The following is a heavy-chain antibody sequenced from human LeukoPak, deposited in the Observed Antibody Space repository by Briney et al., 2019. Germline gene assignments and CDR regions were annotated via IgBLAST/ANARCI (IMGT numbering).Heavy chain of an antibody. D-gene: IGHD1-26*01. Sequence: GGSLRLSCAASGFTLSDYYMSWIRQAPGKGLEWVSYISSSGSTIYYADSVKGRFTISRDNAKNSLYLQMNSLRAEDTAAYYCARDRGSYYEFDYWGQGTLVTVSS. J-gene: IGHJ4*02. CDR3: ARDRGSYYEFDY. CDR2: ISSSGSTI. CDR1: GFTLSDYY. V-gene: IGHV3-11*01.